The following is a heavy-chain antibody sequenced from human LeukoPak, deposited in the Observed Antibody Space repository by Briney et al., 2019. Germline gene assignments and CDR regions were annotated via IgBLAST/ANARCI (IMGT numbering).Heavy chain of an antibody. CDR3: AKVTAYYYGMDV. Sequence: GGSLRLSCAASGFSFSSYWMHWVRQAPGKGLVWVSRIKTDGSSATYADSVKGRFTISRDNAKNTLYLQMNSLRAEDTAVYYCAKVTAYYYGMDVWGQGTTVTVSS. CDR2: IKTDGSSA. V-gene: IGHV3-74*01. J-gene: IGHJ6*02. CDR1: GFSFSSYW. D-gene: IGHD1-14*01.